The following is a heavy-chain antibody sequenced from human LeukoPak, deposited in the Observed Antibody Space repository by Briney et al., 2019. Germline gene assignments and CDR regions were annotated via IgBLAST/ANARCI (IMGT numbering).Heavy chain of an antibody. CDR2: IYHSGST. V-gene: IGHV4-38-2*01. J-gene: IGHJ5*02. D-gene: IGHD2-15*01. CDR1: GYSISSGYY. CDR3: ATARVGFDP. Sequence: SETLSLTCAVSGYSISSGYYWGWIRQPPGKGLEWIRSIYHSGSTYYNPSLKSRVTISVDTSKNQFSLKLSSVTAADTAVYYCATARVGFDPWGQGTLVTVSS.